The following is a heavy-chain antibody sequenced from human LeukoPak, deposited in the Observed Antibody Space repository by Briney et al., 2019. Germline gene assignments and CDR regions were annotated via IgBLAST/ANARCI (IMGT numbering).Heavy chain of an antibody. D-gene: IGHD4-23*01. Sequence: ASETLSLTCTVSGYSISSGYYWGWIRQPPGKGLEWIGSIYHSGSTYYNPSLKSRVTISVDTSKNQFSLKLSSVTAADTAVYYCARDRRGGYYFDYWGQGTLVTVSS. V-gene: IGHV4-38-2*02. J-gene: IGHJ4*02. CDR3: ARDRRGGYYFDY. CDR1: GYSISSGYY. CDR2: IYHSGST.